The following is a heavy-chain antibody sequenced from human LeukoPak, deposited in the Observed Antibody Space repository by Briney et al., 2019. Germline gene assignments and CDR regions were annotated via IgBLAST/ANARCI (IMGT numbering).Heavy chain of an antibody. CDR3: ARGSSIAARRSVDY. D-gene: IGHD6-6*01. V-gene: IGHV1-46*01. CDR2: INPSGGST. CDR1: GYTFTSYY. Sequence: ASVKVSCKASGYTFTSYYMHWVRQAPGQGLEWMGIINPSGGSTSYAQKFQGRVTITADKSTSTAYMELSSLRSEDTAVYYCARGSSIAARRSVDYWGQGTLVTVSS. J-gene: IGHJ4*02.